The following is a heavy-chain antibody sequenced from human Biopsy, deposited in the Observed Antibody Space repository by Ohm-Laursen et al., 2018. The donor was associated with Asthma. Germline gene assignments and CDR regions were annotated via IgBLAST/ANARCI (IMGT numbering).Heavy chain of an antibody. CDR1: GYSLTDLS. CDR3: ASDFPKDYVRYNFQF. CDR2: HDHEEGGT. Sequence: ASVKVSCKISGYSLTDLSMHWVRQAPGQGLEWMGGHDHEEGGTVNAWRFQGRVTMTEDTSTDTAYMELSSLSSDDTAVYYCASDFPKDYVRYNFQFWGQGTLVIVSS. J-gene: IGHJ4*02. D-gene: IGHD4-17*01. V-gene: IGHV1-24*01.